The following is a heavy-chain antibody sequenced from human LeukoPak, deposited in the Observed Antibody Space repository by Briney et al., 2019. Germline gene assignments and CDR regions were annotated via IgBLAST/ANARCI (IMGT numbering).Heavy chain of an antibody. CDR2: IIPILGIA. CDR1: GGTFSSYA. V-gene: IGHV1-69*04. J-gene: IGHJ3*02. CDR3: ARVDIVGATNAFDI. D-gene: IGHD1-26*01. Sequence: ASVKVSCKASGGTFSSYAVSWVRQAPGQGLEWMGRIIPILGIANYAQKFQGRVTITADKSTSTAYMELSSLRSEDTAVYYCARVDIVGATNAFDIWGQGTMVTVSS.